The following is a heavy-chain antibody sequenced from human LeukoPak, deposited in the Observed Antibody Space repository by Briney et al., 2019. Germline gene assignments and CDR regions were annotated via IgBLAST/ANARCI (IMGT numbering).Heavy chain of an antibody. CDR1: GFTFSSYG. CDR3: AKDPYSNTVTTGFMDV. Sequence: GGSLRLSCAASGFTFSSYGMHWVRQAPGKGLEWVAFIRYDGSNKYYAASVKGRFTISRDNSKNTLYLQMNSLRAEDTAVYYCAKDPYSNTVTTGFMDVWGKGTTVTISS. J-gene: IGHJ6*03. CDR2: IRYDGSNK. D-gene: IGHD4-17*01. V-gene: IGHV3-30*02.